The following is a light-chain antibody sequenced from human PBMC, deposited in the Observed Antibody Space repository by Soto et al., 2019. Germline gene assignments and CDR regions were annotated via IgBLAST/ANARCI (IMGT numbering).Light chain of an antibody. V-gene: IGKV1-39*01. Sequence: DIQMTQSPSSLSASIGDRVTITCRASQTVNTYLHWYQQKPGKAPKLLIYAASNLQSGVPSRFSGSGSGTNFTLSLNSLQPEDFATYYCQQGYSTLPITFGQGTRREIK. CDR2: AAS. CDR3: QQGYSTLPIT. CDR1: QTVNTY. J-gene: IGKJ5*01.